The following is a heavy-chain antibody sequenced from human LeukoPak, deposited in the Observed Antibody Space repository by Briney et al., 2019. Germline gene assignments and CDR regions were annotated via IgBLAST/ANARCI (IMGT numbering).Heavy chain of an antibody. J-gene: IGHJ4*02. Sequence: ASVKVSCKASGYTFTGHYMHWVRQAPGQGLEWMGWINPNSGGTNYAQKFQGRVTMTRDTSISTAYMELSRLRSDDTAVYYCARACSGGSCPNGVDYWGQGTLVTVSS. CDR3: ARACSGGSCPNGVDY. CDR1: GYTFTGHY. D-gene: IGHD2-15*01. V-gene: IGHV1-2*02. CDR2: INPNSGGT.